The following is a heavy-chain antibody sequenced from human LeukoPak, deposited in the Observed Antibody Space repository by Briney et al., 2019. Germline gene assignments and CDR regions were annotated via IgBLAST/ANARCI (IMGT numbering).Heavy chain of an antibody. CDR3: ARVRYSGYDYDY. V-gene: IGHV1-2*04. Sequence: ASVKVSCKASGYTFTGYYMDWVRQAPGQGLEWMGWINPNSGGTNYAQKFQGWVTMTRDTSISTAYMELSRLRSDDTAVYYCARVRYSGYDYDYWGQGTLVTVSS. CDR1: GYTFTGYY. CDR2: INPNSGGT. J-gene: IGHJ4*02. D-gene: IGHD5-12*01.